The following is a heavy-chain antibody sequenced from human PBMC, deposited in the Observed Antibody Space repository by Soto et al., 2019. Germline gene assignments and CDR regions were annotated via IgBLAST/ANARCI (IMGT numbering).Heavy chain of an antibody. J-gene: IGHJ4*02. CDR1: GCSVRSGYFY. CDR3: SRMNGGHDDY. Sequence: QVQLHESGPGLVKPSQTLSITCNVSGCSVRSGYFYWGWIRQPPGKGLESIGYIYSTGSTYSNRSLKRRILGSLDRPSHHFSLRLASSAAAETDIYYCSRMNGGHDDYWGQGVLVCVSS. D-gene: IGHD5-12*01. V-gene: IGHV4-30-4*01. CDR2: IYSTGST.